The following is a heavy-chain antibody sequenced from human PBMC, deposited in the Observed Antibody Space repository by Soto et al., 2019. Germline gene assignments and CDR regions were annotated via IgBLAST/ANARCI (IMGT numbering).Heavy chain of an antibody. J-gene: IGHJ6*03. CDR3: HSRYYYGSGSVSNYYMDV. D-gene: IGHD3-10*01. CDR2: ISPSGGST. CDR1: GFTFNLYW. V-gene: IGHV3-74*01. Sequence: PGGSLRLSCAASGFTFNLYWMHWVRQAPGKGLVWVSRISPSGGSTTYADSVKGRFTISRDNSKNTLYLQMNSLRAEDTAVYYCHSRYYYGSGSVSNYYMDVWGKGTTVTVS.